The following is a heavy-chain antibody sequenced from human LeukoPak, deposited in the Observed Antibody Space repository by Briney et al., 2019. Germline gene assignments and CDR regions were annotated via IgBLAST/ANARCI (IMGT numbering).Heavy chain of an antibody. Sequence: PSETLSLTCAVYGGSFSGYYWSWIRQPPGKGLEWIGEINHSGSTNYNPSLKSRVTISVDTSKNQFSLKLSSVTAADTAVYYCARGPRVVVPAAIRGGWFDPWGQGTLVTVSS. V-gene: IGHV4-34*01. CDR1: GGSFSGYY. D-gene: IGHD2-2*02. CDR3: ARGPRVVVPAAIRGGWFDP. J-gene: IGHJ5*02. CDR2: INHSGST.